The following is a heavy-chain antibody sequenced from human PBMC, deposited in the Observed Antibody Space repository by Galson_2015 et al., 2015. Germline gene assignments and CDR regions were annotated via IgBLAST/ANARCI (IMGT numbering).Heavy chain of an antibody. J-gene: IGHJ4*02. Sequence: SLRLSCAASGFTVSSNYMSWVRQAPGKGLEWVSIIYSAGSTYYADSVKGRFTISRDNSKNTLSLQMNSLGAEDTAVYYCARDDPVDYWGQGTLVTVSS. V-gene: IGHV3-53*01. CDR1: GFTVSSNY. CDR2: IYSAGST. CDR3: ARDDPVDY.